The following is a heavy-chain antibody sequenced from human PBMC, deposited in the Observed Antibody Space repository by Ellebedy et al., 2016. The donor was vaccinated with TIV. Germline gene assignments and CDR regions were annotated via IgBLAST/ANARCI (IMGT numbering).Heavy chain of an antibody. J-gene: IGHJ4*02. CDR3: ARDSSVATLGY. D-gene: IGHD5-12*01. Sequence: GSLRLXXTVSGGSISSYYWSWIRQPPGKGLEWIGYIYYSGSTNYNPSLKSRVTISVDTSKNQFSLKLSSVTAADTAVHYCARDSSVATLGYWGQGTLVTVSS. CDR2: IYYSGST. V-gene: IGHV4-59*01. CDR1: GGSISSYY.